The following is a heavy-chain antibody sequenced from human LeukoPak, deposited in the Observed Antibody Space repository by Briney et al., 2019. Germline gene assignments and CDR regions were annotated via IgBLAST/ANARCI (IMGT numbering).Heavy chain of an antibody. CDR3: AKAPIGYSSSWSGWFDP. V-gene: IGHV3-9*01. Sequence: PGRSLRLSCAASGSTFDDYAMHWVRQAPGKGLEWVSGISWNSGSIGYADSVKGRFTISRDNAKNSLYLQMNSLRAEDTALYYCAKAPIGYSSSWSGWFDPWGQGTLVTVSS. CDR1: GSTFDDYA. J-gene: IGHJ5*02. CDR2: ISWNSGSI. D-gene: IGHD6-13*01.